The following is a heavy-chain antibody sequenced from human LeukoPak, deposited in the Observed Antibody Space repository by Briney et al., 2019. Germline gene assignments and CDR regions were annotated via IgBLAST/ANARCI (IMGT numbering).Heavy chain of an antibody. CDR1: GGSISSYY. V-gene: IGHV4-59*01. D-gene: IGHD6-13*01. CDR3: ARGYSRSWYQAVVYIWLDP. J-gene: IGHJ5*02. CDR2: ISCSGST. Sequence: SETLSLTCTVSGGSISSYYWTWVRQPPGKGLEWIGYISCSGSTNYNPSLKSRVTISVDTSKNQFSLNLTSVTAADTAVYYCARGYSRSWYQAVVYIWLDPWGQGTLVTVSS.